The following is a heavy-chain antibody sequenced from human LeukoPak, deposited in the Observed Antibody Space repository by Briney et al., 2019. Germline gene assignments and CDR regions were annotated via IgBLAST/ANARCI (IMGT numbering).Heavy chain of an antibody. D-gene: IGHD5-18*01. J-gene: IGHJ4*02. CDR1: GFSFSTYV. CDR3: AKDSYSKGDY. Sequence: GGSLRLSCAGSGFSFSTYVLSWVRQAPGKGLEWVSSLSHSGGSAYYTDSVKGRFTISRDNSKNTLYLHMNSLRAEDTGVYYCAKDSYSKGDYWGQGVLVTVSS. V-gene: IGHV3-23*01. CDR2: LSHSGGSA.